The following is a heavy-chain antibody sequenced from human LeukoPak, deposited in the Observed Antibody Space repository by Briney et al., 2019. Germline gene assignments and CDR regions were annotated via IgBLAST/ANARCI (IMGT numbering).Heavy chain of an antibody. D-gene: IGHD6-19*01. CDR2: IYHSGST. J-gene: IGHJ4*02. V-gene: IGHV4-38-2*02. CDR3: ARGRTYSSGWYY. Sequence: PSETLSLTCTVSGYSISSGYYWGWIRQPPGKGLEWIGSIYHSGSTYYNPSLKSRVTISVDTSKNQFSLKLSSVTAADTAVYYCARGRTYSSGWYYWGQGTLVTVSS. CDR1: GYSISSGYY.